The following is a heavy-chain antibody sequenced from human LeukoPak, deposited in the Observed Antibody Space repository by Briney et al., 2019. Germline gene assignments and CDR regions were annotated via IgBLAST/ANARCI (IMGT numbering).Heavy chain of an antibody. D-gene: IGHD6-19*01. CDR2: IYYNGST. CDR3: ARRRSGLDWFDP. J-gene: IGHJ5*02. Sequence: SETLSLTCSVSGGSISGYYWSWIRQPPGKGLEWIGFIYYNGSTNYNPSLKSRITISVDTSKNQFSLKLNSVTAADTAVYYCARRRSGLDWFDPWGQGTLVTVSS. V-gene: IGHV4-59*08. CDR1: GGSISGYY.